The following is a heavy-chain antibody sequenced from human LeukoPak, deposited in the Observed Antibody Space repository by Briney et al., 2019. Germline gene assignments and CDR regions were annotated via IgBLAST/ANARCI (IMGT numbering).Heavy chain of an antibody. V-gene: IGHV1-69*04. D-gene: IGHD3-3*01. J-gene: IGHJ5*02. Sequence: ASVKVSCKASGGTFSSYAIRWVRQPPGQGLEWMGRIIPILGIANYAQKFQGRVTITANKSTCTDYMELSSLRSEDTAVYYCARVSSITIFGVVIPNWFDPWGQGTLVTVSS. CDR3: ARVSSITIFGVVIPNWFDP. CDR2: IIPILGIA. CDR1: GGTFSSYA.